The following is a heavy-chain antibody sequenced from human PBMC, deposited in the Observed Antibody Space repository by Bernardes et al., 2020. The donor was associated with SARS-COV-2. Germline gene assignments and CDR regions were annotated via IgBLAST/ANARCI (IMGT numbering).Heavy chain of an antibody. Sequence: ETLSLTCAGSGGSLISSSYYWAWISQPPGKGLEWLGSVYYSGNTYYNPSLKSRVTISVDTSKNQFSLKLISVTASYAAVYYCARRAGGYHYYYGMDVWGQGTTVTVSS. V-gene: IGHV4-39*01. D-gene: IGHD2-15*01. CDR2: VYYSGNT. CDR1: GGSLISSSYY. J-gene: IGHJ6*02. CDR3: ARRAGGYHYYYGMDV.